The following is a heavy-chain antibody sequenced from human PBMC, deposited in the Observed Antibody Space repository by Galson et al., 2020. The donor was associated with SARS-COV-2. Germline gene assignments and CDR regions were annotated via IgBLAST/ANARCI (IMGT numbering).Heavy chain of an antibody. J-gene: IGHJ4*02. D-gene: IGHD2-2*01. CDR2: IYYSGST. CDR1: GGSISSSSYY. Sequence: SETLSLTCTVSGGSISSSSYYWGWIRQPPGKGLEWIGSIYYSGSTYYNPSLKSRVTISVDTSKNQFSLKLSSVTAADTAVYYCATFHLGYCSSTSCPYYFDYWGQGTLVTVSS. CDR3: ATFHLGYCSSTSCPYYFDY. V-gene: IGHV4-39*01.